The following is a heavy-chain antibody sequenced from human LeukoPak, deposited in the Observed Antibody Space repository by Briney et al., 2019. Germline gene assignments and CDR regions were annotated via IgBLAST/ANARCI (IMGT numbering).Heavy chain of an antibody. Sequence: GASVKVSCKASGYTFTSYYMHWVRQAPGQGLEWMGIINPSGGSTSYAQKFRGRVTMTRDTSTSTVYMELSSLRSEDTAVYYCARDQVVVVVAATHGYYYYGMDVWGKGTTVTVSS. CDR2: INPSGGST. CDR3: ARDQVVVVVAATHGYYYYGMDV. J-gene: IGHJ6*04. CDR1: GYTFTSYY. V-gene: IGHV1-46*01. D-gene: IGHD2-15*01.